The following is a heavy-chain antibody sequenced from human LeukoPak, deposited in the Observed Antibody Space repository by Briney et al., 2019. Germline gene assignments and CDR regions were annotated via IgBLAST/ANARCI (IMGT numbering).Heavy chain of an antibody. Sequence: SVKVSCKASGGTFSSYAISWVRQAPGQGLEWMGRIIPILGIANYAQKFQGRVTITADKSTSTAYMELSSLRSEDTAVYYCARERYYDSSGYYYDNWFDPWGQGTLVTVSS. D-gene: IGHD3-22*01. CDR2: IIPILGIA. V-gene: IGHV1-69*04. CDR1: GGTFSSYA. J-gene: IGHJ5*02. CDR3: ARERYYDSSGYYYDNWFDP.